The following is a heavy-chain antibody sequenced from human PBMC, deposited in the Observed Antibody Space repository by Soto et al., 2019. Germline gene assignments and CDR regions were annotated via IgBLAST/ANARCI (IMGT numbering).Heavy chain of an antibody. Sequence: KTSETLSLTCTVSGGSISSGGYYWSWIRQHPGKGLEWIGYIYYSGSTYYNPSLKSRVTISVDTSKNQFSLKLSSVTAADTAVYYCARDVLGYCSSTSCSNTAGMDVWGQGTTVTVSS. J-gene: IGHJ6*02. CDR2: IYYSGST. CDR1: GGSISSGGYY. CDR3: ARDVLGYCSSTSCSNTAGMDV. D-gene: IGHD2-2*01. V-gene: IGHV4-31*03.